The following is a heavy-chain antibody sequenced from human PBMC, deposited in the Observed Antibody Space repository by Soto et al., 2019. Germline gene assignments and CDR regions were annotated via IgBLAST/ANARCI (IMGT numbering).Heavy chain of an antibody. D-gene: IGHD3-10*01. J-gene: IGHJ6*02. CDR1: GFTFDSYG. Sequence: QVQLVESGGGVVQPGRSLRLSCAASGFTFDSYGMHWVRQAPGKGLERVGVIWYDGSNKYYVDSVKGRFSISRDNSKNAVYLQMTSLRAEDTAVYYWERDRGLGAYGMDVWGQGTTVTVSS. V-gene: IGHV3-33*01. CDR2: IWYDGSNK. CDR3: ERDRGLGAYGMDV.